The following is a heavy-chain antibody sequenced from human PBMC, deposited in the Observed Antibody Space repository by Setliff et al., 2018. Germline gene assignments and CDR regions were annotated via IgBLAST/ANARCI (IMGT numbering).Heavy chain of an antibody. CDR3: ASQAPYGDYAFDY. CDR2: ISWDGGST. D-gene: IGHD4-17*01. CDR1: GFTFDDCV. Sequence: PGGSLRLSCAASGFTFDDCVMHWVRQVPGKGLEWVSLISWDGGSTYYVDSVKGRFTISRDNSKNSLYLQMKSLRAEDTALYYCASQAPYGDYAFDYWGQGTLVTVSS. J-gene: IGHJ4*02. V-gene: IGHV3-43D*03.